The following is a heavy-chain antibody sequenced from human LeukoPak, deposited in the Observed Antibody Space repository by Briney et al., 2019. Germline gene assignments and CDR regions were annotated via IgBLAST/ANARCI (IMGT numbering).Heavy chain of an antibody. CDR3: ARDQEAFDC. J-gene: IGHJ4*02. CDR2: IYPRDGST. CDR1: GYSFTSNY. Sequence: GASVKVSCKASGYSFTSNYIHWVRQAPGQGPEWMGMIYPRDGSTSYAQKFQGRVTVTRDTSTSTVHMELSGLRSEDTAVYYCARDQEAFDCWGQGTLVTVSS. V-gene: IGHV1-46*01.